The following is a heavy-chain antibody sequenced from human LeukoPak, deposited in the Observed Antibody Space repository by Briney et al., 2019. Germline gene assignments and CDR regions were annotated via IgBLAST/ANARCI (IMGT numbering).Heavy chain of an antibody. CDR1: GGSISSSNW. CDR3: ARSSRTYYYYGMDV. D-gene: IGHD1-1*01. V-gene: IGHV4-4*02. Sequence: SGTLSLTCAVSGGSISSSNWWSWVRQPPGKGLEWIGEIYHSGSTNYNPSLKSRVTISVDKSKNQFSLKLSSVTAADTAVYYCARSSRTYYYYGMDVWGKGTTGTVSS. J-gene: IGHJ6*04. CDR2: IYHSGST.